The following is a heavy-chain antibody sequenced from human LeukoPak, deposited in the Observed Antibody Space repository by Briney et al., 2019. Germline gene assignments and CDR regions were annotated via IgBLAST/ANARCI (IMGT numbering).Heavy chain of an antibody. Sequence: ASVKVSCKASGYTFTGYYMHWVRQAPGQGLEWMGWINPNSCGTNYAQKFQGWVTMTRDTSISTAYMELSRLRSDDTAVYYCATGERNGSGSYLDYWGQGTLVTVSS. CDR1: GYTFTGYY. J-gene: IGHJ4*02. D-gene: IGHD3-10*01. CDR3: ATGERNGSGSYLDY. CDR2: INPNSCGT. V-gene: IGHV1-2*04.